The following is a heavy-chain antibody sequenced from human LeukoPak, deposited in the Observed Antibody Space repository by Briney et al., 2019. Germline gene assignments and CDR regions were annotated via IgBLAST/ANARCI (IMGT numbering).Heavy chain of an antibody. D-gene: IGHD5-18*01. J-gene: IGHJ3*02. V-gene: IGHV3-30*03. CDR1: GFTFSSYG. Sequence: LSGGSLRLSCAASGFTFSSYGMLCVRQAPGKGLEWVAVISDDGSNKYYADSVKGRFTISRDNSKNTLYLQMNSLRAEDTAVYYCARGYSYENAFDIWGQGTMVTVSS. CDR2: ISDDGSNK. CDR3: ARGYSYENAFDI.